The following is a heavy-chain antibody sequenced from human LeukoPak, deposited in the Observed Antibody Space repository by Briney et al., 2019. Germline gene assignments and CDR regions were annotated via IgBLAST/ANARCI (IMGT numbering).Heavy chain of an antibody. CDR1: GFTFSGSA. Sequence: GGSLRLSCAASGFTFSGSAMHWVRQASGKGLEWVGRIRSKANSYATGYAASVKGRFTISRDDSKNTAYLQMNSLKTEDTAVYYCTTRMGYYDSSGYTRGGQGTLVTVSS. CDR2: IRSKANSYAT. J-gene: IGHJ4*02. CDR3: TTRMGYYDSSGYTR. V-gene: IGHV3-73*01. D-gene: IGHD3-22*01.